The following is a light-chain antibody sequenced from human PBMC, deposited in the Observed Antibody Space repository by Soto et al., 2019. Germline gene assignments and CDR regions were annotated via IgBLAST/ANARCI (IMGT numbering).Light chain of an antibody. V-gene: IGKV1-39*01. CDR1: QSMSTY. J-gene: IGKJ4*01. CDR3: HQRYNTPFT. Sequence: DLQMTQSPSSLSASVGDRVTITCRASQSMSTYLNWFQQKPGKAPKVLIYGASSLQSGVPSRFSGSGSGTDFTLTISSLQPEDVATYYCHQRYNTPFTFGGGSKVEI. CDR2: GAS.